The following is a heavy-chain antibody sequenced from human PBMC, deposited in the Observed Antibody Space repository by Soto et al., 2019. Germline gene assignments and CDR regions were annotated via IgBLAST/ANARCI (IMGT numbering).Heavy chain of an antibody. CDR2: IIPILGIA. CDR1: GGTFSSYT. V-gene: IGHV1-69*08. Sequence: QVQLVQSGAEVKKPGSSVKVSCKASGGTFSSYTISWVRQAPGQGLEWMGRIIPILGIANYAQKFQGRVTIXAXXSTSTAYMELSSLRSEDTAVYYCARDVGSALSFDIWGQGTMVTVSS. D-gene: IGHD1-26*01. J-gene: IGHJ3*02. CDR3: ARDVGSALSFDI.